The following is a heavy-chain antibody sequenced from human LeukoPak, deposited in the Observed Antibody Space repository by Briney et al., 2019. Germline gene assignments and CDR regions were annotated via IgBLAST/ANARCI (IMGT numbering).Heavy chain of an antibody. D-gene: IGHD7-27*01. Sequence: GGSLRLSCAASGFSFSDSWMSWVRQAPGKGPEWVANIKEAESQEHYADSVKGRFTVSRDNAKNSLFLQMNSLRVEDTAVYYCATYKNWVAGDVWGQGTTVSVSS. V-gene: IGHV3-7*01. CDR2: IKEAESQE. J-gene: IGHJ6*02. CDR1: GFSFSDSW. CDR3: ATYKNWVAGDV.